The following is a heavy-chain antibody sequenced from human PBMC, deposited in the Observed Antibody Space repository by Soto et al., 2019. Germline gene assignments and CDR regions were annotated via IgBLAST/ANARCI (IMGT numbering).Heavy chain of an antibody. CDR2: IIPILGIA. CDR1: GGTFSSYT. D-gene: IGHD1-26*01. Sequence: QVQLVQSGAAVKKPGSSVKVSCKASGGTFSSYTISWVRQAPGQGLEWMGRIIPILGIANYAQKFQGRVTITADKSTSTAYMELSSLRSEDTAVYYCARDQDRMGGARDYWGQGTLVTVSS. J-gene: IGHJ4*02. CDR3: ARDQDRMGGARDY. V-gene: IGHV1-69*08.